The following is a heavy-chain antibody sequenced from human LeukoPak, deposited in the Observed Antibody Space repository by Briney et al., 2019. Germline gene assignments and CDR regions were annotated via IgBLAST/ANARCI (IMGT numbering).Heavy chain of an antibody. Sequence: SETLSLTCTVSGGSISSSSYYWGWIRQPPGKGLEWIGSIYYSGSTYYNPSLKSRVTISVDTSKNQFSLKLSSVTAADTAVYYCARERSYSNPLDVWGKGTTVTVSS. CDR2: IYYSGST. D-gene: IGHD6-13*01. J-gene: IGHJ6*04. V-gene: IGHV4-39*02. CDR1: GGSISSSSYY. CDR3: ARERSYSNPLDV.